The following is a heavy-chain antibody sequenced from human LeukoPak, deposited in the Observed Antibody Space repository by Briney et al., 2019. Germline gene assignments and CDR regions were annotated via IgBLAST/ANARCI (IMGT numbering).Heavy chain of an antibody. CDR3: ARSPPVH. CDR2: ISYDGSNK. Sequence: GGSLRLSCAASGFTFSSYAMHWVRRAPGKGLEWVAVISYDGSNKYYADSVKGRFTISRDNSKNTLYLQMNSLRAEDTAVYYCARSPPVHWGQGTLVTVSS. CDR1: GFTFSSYA. D-gene: IGHD6-6*01. V-gene: IGHV3-30-3*01. J-gene: IGHJ4*02.